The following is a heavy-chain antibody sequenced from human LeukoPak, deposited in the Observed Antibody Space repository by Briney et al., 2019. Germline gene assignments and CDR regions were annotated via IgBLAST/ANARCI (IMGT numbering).Heavy chain of an antibody. D-gene: IGHD1/OR15-1a*01. V-gene: IGHV3-23*01. CDR1: GFTFSNYA. Sequence: GGSLRLSCAASGFTFSNYAMSWVRQAPGKGLEWVSGISGSGGTTHYADSVKGRFTISRDNSKNTLYLQMNSLRAEDTAVYYCAREAVMPVAPVKIGTSDRPLYEYYGLDVWGQGTTVTVS. J-gene: IGHJ6*02. CDR2: ISGSGGTT. CDR3: AREAVMPVAPVKIGTSDRPLYEYYGLDV.